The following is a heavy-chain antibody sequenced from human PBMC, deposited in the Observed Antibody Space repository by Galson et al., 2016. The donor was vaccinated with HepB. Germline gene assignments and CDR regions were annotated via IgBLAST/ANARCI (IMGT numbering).Heavy chain of an antibody. CDR2: IHHSGGT. V-gene: IGHV4-34*01. CDR3: ARPRSGPVGGNYYMDV. Sequence: SETLSLTCAVYGGSFSGYNWTWIRQPPGKGLEWIGEIHHSGGTIYNPSLKRRITMSVDTSKNQLSLNLRSVTAADTAMYYCARPRSGPVGGNYYMDVWGQGTTVTISS. J-gene: IGHJ6*02. CDR1: GGSFSGYN. D-gene: IGHD6-19*01.